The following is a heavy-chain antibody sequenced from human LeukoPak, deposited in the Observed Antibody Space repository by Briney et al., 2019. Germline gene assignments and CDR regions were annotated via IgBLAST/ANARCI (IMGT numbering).Heavy chain of an antibody. CDR1: GGTFSSYA. CDR2: IIPILGIA. Sequence: ASVKVSCKASGGTFSSYAISWVRQAPGQGLEWMGRIIPILGIANYAQKFQGRVTITADKSTSTAYTELSSLRSEDTAVYYCARARPGYYFDYWGQGTLVTVSS. D-gene: IGHD6-6*01. CDR3: ARARPGYYFDY. V-gene: IGHV1-69*04. J-gene: IGHJ4*02.